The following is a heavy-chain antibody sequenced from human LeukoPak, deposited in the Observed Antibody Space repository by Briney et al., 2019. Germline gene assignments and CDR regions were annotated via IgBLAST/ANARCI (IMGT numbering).Heavy chain of an antibody. D-gene: IGHD3-3*01. J-gene: IGHJ6*02. V-gene: IGHV4-4*07. Sequence: SETLSLTCTVSGGSISSHYWSWIRQPAGKGLEWIGRIYTSGSTNYNPSLKSRVTMSVDTSKNQFSLKLSSVTAADTAVYYCARDYDFWSGSNYYGMDVWGQGTTVTVSS. CDR2: IYTSGST. CDR3: ARDYDFWSGSNYYGMDV. CDR1: GGSISSHY.